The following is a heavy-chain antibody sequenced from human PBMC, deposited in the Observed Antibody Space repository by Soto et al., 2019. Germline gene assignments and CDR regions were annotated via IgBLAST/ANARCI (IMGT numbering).Heavy chain of an antibody. CDR3: ARDRIAAAGTVGWYFEL. CDR2: IYYSGST. CDR1: GGSISSGGYY. Sequence: QVQLQESGPGLVKPSQTLSLTCTVSGGSISSGGYYWSWIRQHPGKGLEWIGYIYYSGSTYYNPSLKSRVTISVDTSKNQFSLKRSSVTAADTAVYYCARDRIAAAGTVGWYFELWGRGTLVTVSS. V-gene: IGHV4-31*03. D-gene: IGHD6-13*01. J-gene: IGHJ2*01.